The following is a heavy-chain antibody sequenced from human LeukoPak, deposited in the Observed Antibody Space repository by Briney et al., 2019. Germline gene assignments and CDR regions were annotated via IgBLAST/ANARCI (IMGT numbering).Heavy chain of an antibody. V-gene: IGHV3-11*05. Sequence: GGSLRLSCAASGLTFSDYYMSWIRQAPGKGLEWVSYISSSSSYTNYADSVKGRFTISRDNAKNSLYLQMNSLRAEDTAVYYCARVSGWSDGFDYWGQGTLVTVSS. CDR1: GLTFSDYY. J-gene: IGHJ4*02. CDR3: ARVSGWSDGFDY. D-gene: IGHD6-19*01. CDR2: ISSSSSYT.